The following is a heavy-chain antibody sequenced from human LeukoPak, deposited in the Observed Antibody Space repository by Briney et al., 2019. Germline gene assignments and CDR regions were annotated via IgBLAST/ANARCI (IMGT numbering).Heavy chain of an antibody. CDR1: GYSISSGYY. CDR3: ARTGDTAMVELDY. CDR2: IYHSGST. D-gene: IGHD5-18*01. J-gene: IGHJ4*02. Sequence: PSETLSLTCTVSGYSISSGYYWGWIRQPPGKGLEWIGSIYHSGSTYYNPSLKSRVTISVDTSKNQFSLKLSSVTAADTAVYYCARTGDTAMVELDYWGQGTLVTASS. V-gene: IGHV4-38-2*02.